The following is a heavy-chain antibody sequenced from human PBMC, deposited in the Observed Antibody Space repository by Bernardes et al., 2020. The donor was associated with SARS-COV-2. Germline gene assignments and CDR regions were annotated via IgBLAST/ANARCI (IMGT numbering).Heavy chain of an antibody. D-gene: IGHD2-2*01. CDR3: ARHCSSTSCPLRYMDV. CDR2: INHSGST. CDR1: GGSFSGYY. V-gene: IGHV4-34*01. Sequence: SETLSLTCAVYGGSFSGYYWSWIRQPPGKGLEWIGEINHSGSTNYNPSLKSRVTISVDTSKNQFSLKLSSVTAADTAVYYCARHCSSTSCPLRYMDVWGKGTTVTIFS. J-gene: IGHJ6*03.